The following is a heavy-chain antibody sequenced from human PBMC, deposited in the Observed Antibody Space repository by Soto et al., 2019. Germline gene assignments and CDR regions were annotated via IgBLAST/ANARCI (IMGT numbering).Heavy chain of an antibody. V-gene: IGHV3-30*18. Sequence: PGGSLRLSCAASGFTFSTFGIHWVRQAPDKGPEWVARISYDGSDTYYADSVRGRFTISRDNSKNTVFLQMNSLRIDDSAVHHCAKEESLYYYGLDVWGQGTTVTVSS. J-gene: IGHJ6*02. CDR1: GFTFSTFG. D-gene: IGHD3-10*01. CDR3: AKEESLYYYGLDV. CDR2: ISYDGSDT.